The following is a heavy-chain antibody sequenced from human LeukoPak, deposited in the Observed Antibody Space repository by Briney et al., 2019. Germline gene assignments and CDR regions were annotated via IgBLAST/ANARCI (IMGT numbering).Heavy chain of an antibody. V-gene: IGHV3-30*02. J-gene: IGHJ4*02. CDR3: AKEGLDCSGGSCYPTRTYYFDY. D-gene: IGHD2-15*01. CDR1: GFTFSSYG. Sequence: GGSLRLSCAASGFTFSSYGMHWVRLAPGKGLEWVAFIRYDGSNKYYADSVKGRFTISTDNSKNTLYLQMNSLRAEDTAVYYCAKEGLDCSGGSCYPTRTYYFDYWGQGTLVTVSS. CDR2: IRYDGSNK.